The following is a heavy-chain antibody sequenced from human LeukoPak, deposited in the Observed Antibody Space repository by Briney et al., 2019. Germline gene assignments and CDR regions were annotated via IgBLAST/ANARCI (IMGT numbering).Heavy chain of an antibody. CDR1: GGTFRSYA. J-gene: IGHJ4*02. CDR3: ARSVKDYGDQLFDY. CDR2: IIPIFGTA. D-gene: IGHD4-17*01. Sequence: PVKASGKLYGGTFRSYALSGVLRAPGHGLRWGGGIIPIFGTANYAQKFQGRVTITTDEATSTAYMELSSLRSEDTAVYYCARSVKDYGDQLFDYWGQGTLVTVSS. V-gene: IGHV1-69*05.